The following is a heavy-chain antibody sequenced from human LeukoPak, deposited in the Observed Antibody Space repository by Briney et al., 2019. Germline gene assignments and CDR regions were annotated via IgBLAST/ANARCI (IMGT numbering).Heavy chain of an antibody. D-gene: IGHD1-26*01. V-gene: IGHV4-39*01. Sequence: PSETLSLTCTVSGGSITTSDFDWAWIRQPPGQGFEWIATISSSGKAYYYPSLMSRVTISVDTSNNQFSLDVTSVTAADTGFFYCARFKGGTGFDYWGRGILVIVS. CDR3: ARFKGGTGFDY. J-gene: IGHJ4*02. CDR1: GGSITTSDFD. CDR2: ISSSGKA.